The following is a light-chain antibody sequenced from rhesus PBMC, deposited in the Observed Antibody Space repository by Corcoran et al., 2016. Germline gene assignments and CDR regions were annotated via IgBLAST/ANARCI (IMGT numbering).Light chain of an antibody. Sequence: DIQMTQSPSSLSASVGDTVTITCRASQSLSSWLAWYQQKPGKAPKLLIYKASTLQYGVPSRFRGFGSWTHFTLPIDSLQSEGFGTYYCQQYSLSPITFGPGTRLDI. CDR3: QQYSLSPIT. CDR2: KAS. V-gene: IGKV1-22*01. CDR1: QSLSSW. J-gene: IGKJ3*01.